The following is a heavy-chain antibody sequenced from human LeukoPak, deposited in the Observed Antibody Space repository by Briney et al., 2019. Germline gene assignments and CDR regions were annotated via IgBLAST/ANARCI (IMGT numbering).Heavy chain of an antibody. CDR3: ARDRVFELAGPSVWDS. J-gene: IGHJ4*02. D-gene: IGHD3-16*01. V-gene: IGHV4-61*02. Sequence: SQTLSLTCTVSGDSISSGNYYWSWIRQPAGKGLEWIGRISASGSTTFHSSHKSRLTISLDTSENQFSLKLTSVTAADTAIYYCARDRVFELAGPSVWDSWGPGTLVTVSS. CDR1: GDSISSGNYY. CDR2: ISASGST.